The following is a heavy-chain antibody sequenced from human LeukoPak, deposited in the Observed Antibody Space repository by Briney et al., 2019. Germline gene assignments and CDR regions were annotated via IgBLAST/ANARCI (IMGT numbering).Heavy chain of an antibody. CDR1: GFTFSTFA. CDR2: INGDGART. J-gene: IGHJ4*02. V-gene: IGHV3-23*01. CDR3: ASNGYGTGMTT. D-gene: IGHD3-10*01. Sequence: GGSLRLSCAASGFTFSTFAMSWVRQAPGKGLKWVSAINGDGARTYYADSVKGRFTISRDNSKNTVYLQMNSLSAEDTAVYYCASNGYGTGMTTWGQGTLVTVSS.